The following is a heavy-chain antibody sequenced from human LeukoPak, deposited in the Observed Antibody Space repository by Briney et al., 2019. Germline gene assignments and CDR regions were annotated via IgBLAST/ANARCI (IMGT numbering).Heavy chain of an antibody. D-gene: IGHD5-18*01. V-gene: IGHV3-53*01. CDR1: GFTVSSNY. CDR2: IYSGGST. Sequence: GGSLRLSCAASGFTVSSNYMSWVRQAPGKGLEWVSVIYSGGSTYYADSVKGRFTISRDNSKNTLYLQMNSLRAEDTAVYYCARDLNTAMVTYYMDVWGKGTTVTVSS. J-gene: IGHJ6*03. CDR3: ARDLNTAMVTYYMDV.